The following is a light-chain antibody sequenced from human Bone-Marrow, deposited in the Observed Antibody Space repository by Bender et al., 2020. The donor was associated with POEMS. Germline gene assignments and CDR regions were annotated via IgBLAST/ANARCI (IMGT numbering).Light chain of an antibody. CDR2: QDT. CDR1: KLGEEY. V-gene: IGLV3-1*01. J-gene: IGLJ2*01. CDR3: QVWDSTSDHPVV. Sequence: SYELTQPPSVSVSPGQTATITCSGEKLGEEYACWYQQKPGQSPVVVIYQDTKRPSGIPERFSGSTSGNTASLTISRVEAGDEADFYCQVWDSTSDHPVVFGGGTKLTVL.